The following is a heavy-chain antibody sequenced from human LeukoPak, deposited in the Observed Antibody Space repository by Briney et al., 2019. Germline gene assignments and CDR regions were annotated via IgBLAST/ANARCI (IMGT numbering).Heavy chain of an antibody. D-gene: IGHD2-15*01. CDR1: GFTFSSYA. V-gene: IGHV3-30-3*01. CDR2: ISYDGSNK. Sequence: GGSLRLSCAASGFTFSSYAMHWVRQAPGKGLEWVAVISYDGSNKYYADSVKGRFTIPRDNSKNTLYLQMNSLRAEDTAVYYCARASYCSGGSCYSGIFDYWGQGTLVTVSS. J-gene: IGHJ4*02. CDR3: ARASYCSGGSCYSGIFDY.